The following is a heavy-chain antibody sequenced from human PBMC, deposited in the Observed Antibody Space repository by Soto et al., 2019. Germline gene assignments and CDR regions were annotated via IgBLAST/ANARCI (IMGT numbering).Heavy chain of an antibody. D-gene: IGHD1-26*01. CDR2: INSDGSST. CDR1: GFTFSSYW. J-gene: IGHJ3*02. CDR3: ARCRGGWDDAFDI. V-gene: IGHV3-74*01. Sequence: GGSLRLSCAASGFTFSSYWMHWVRQAPGKGLVWVSRINSDGSSTSYAESVKGRFTISRDNAKNTMYLQMNSLRAEDAAVYYGARCRGGWDDAFDIWGQGTMVTVSS.